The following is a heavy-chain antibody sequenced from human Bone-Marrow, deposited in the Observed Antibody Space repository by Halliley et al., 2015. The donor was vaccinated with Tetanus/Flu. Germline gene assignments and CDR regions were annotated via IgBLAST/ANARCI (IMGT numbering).Heavy chain of an antibody. V-gene: IGHV3-23*01. D-gene: IGHD6-19*01. Sequence: SLRLSCLGSGFTFNSYAMSWVRQAPGKGLEWVSGISGGGGPTYYADSPKGRFPISRDNSKDTVYLQMNSLRAEDTALYYCAKGRRITVAGSPFDYWGQGTLVTVSS. CDR2: ISGGGGPT. CDR1: GFTFNSYA. CDR3: AKGRRITVAGSPFDY. J-gene: IGHJ4*02.